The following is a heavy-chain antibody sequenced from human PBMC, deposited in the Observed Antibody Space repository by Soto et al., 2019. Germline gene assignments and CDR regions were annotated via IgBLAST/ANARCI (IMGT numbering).Heavy chain of an antibody. V-gene: IGHV1-3*01. D-gene: IGHD3-22*01. Sequence: QVQLVQSGAEVKKPGASVKVSCKASGYTFTSYAMHWVRQAPGQRLEGMGWINAGNGNTKYSQKFQGRVTITRDTSASTAYMELSSLRSEDTAVYYCARHTQRRYYDSSGYGPWGQGTLVTVSS. CDR2: INAGNGNT. J-gene: IGHJ5*02. CDR3: ARHTQRRYYDSSGYGP. CDR1: GYTFTSYA.